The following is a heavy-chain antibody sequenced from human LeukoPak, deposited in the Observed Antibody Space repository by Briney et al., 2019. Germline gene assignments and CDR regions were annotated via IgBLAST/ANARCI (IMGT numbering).Heavy chain of an antibody. CDR1: GYSFTEHY. Sequence: ASVKLSCTASGYSFTEHYIYWVRQAPGQGLEWVGRINCNSGDANSAQTFQGRVTMTRDTSVSTAYMDLSSVTSDDTAVYFCARSAGHCSNGICFTDYYMDVWGRGTTLIVSS. J-gene: IGHJ6*03. V-gene: IGHV1-2*02. CDR3: ARSAGHCSNGICFTDYYMDV. CDR2: INCNSGDA. D-gene: IGHD2-8*01.